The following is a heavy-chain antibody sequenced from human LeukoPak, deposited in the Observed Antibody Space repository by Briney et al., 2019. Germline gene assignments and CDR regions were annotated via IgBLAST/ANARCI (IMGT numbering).Heavy chain of an antibody. CDR2: ISGGSGNI. V-gene: IGHV3-23*01. J-gene: IGHJ4*02. D-gene: IGHD3-10*01. CDR1: GFTFSNYA. CDR3: AKGSDYYGSVTSKKTD. Sequence: PGGSLRLSCSVSGFTFSNYAMHWVRQAPGKGLECVSLISGGSGNIYYVDSVKGRFTISRDNSKNTLYVQMTSLRAEDTAIYYCAKGSDYYGSVTSKKTDWGQGTLVTVSS.